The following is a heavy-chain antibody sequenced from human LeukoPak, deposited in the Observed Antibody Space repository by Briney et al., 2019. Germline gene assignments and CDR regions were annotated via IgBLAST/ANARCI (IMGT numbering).Heavy chain of an antibody. Sequence: GGSLRLSCAASGITFSRHTMNWVRQAPGKGLEWVSSISSSTSYIYYADSLKGRFTISRDNARNSLYLQMNSLRVEDTAVYYCAREAGRYSSNIDWFDPWGQGTLVTVSS. V-gene: IGHV3-21*01. D-gene: IGHD6-13*01. CDR2: ISSSTSYI. CDR1: GITFSRHT. J-gene: IGHJ5*02. CDR3: AREAGRYSSNIDWFDP.